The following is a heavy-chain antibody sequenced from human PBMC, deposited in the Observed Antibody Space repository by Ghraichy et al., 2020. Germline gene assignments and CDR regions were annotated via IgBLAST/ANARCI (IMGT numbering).Heavy chain of an antibody. CDR3: ARHRRNSSSWRFDY. CDR1: GGSISSSSYY. CDR2: IYYSGST. D-gene: IGHD6-13*01. J-gene: IGHJ4*02. Sequence: ESLNISCTVSGGSISSSSYYWGWIRQPPGKGLEWIGSIYYSGSTYYNPSLKSRVTISVDTSKNQFSLKLSSVTAADTAVYYCARHRRNSSSWRFDYWGQGTLVTVSS. V-gene: IGHV4-39*01.